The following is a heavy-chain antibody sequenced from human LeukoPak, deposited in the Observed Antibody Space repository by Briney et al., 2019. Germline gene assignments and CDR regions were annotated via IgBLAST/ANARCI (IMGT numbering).Heavy chain of an antibody. CDR1: GFTFSSYA. CDR3: ARIQVDTAMSHDALDI. Sequence: PGKSLRLSCAASGFTFSSYAMHWVRQAPGKGLEWVAVISYDGFNKYYADSVKGRFTISRDNSKNTLYLQMNSLRAEDTAVYYCARIQVDTAMSHDALDIWGQGTMVTVSS. J-gene: IGHJ3*02. CDR2: ISYDGFNK. V-gene: IGHV3-30*04. D-gene: IGHD5-18*01.